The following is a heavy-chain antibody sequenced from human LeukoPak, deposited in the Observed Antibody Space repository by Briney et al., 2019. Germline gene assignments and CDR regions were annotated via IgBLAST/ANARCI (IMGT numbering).Heavy chain of an antibody. CDR2: IRCKAYGGTT. CDR3: TRGDYYDTSGYYFLFDY. D-gene: IGHD3-22*01. CDR1: GFTFGDYG. V-gene: IGHV3-49*04. Sequence: GGSLRLSCTASGFTFGDYGMSWVRQAPGKGLEWVGFIRCKAYGGTTEYAASVKGRFTISRDDSKSIAYLQMNSLKTEDTAVYYCTRGDYYDTSGYYFLFDYWGQGTLVTVSS. J-gene: IGHJ4*02.